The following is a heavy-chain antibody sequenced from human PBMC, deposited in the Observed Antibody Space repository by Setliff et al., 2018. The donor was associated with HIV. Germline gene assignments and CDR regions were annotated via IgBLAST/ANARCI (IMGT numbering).Heavy chain of an antibody. CDR1: GGSISSYY. J-gene: IGHJ4*02. CDR2: IYYSGST. Sequence: PSETLSLTCTVSGGSISSYYWSWIRQPPGKGLEWIGYIYYSGSTNYNPSLKSRVTISVDTSKDQFSLKLSSVTAADTAVYYCARGYYNFWSGYPPLDYCGQGTLVTVSS. D-gene: IGHD3-3*01. V-gene: IGHV4-59*01. CDR3: ARGYYNFWSGYPPLDY.